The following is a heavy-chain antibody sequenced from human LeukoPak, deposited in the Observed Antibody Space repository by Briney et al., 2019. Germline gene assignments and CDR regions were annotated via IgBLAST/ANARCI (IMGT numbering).Heavy chain of an antibody. CDR1: GYTFTSYG. D-gene: IGHD1-26*01. CDR3: ARGGLWELPRPYTFDI. V-gene: IGHV1-18*01. Sequence: GASVKVSCKASGYTFTSYGISWVRQAPAQGLEWMGWISGYNGNKNYSQKFQGRVTMARDTSTSTAYMELRSLRSDDTAVYYCARGGLWELPRPYTFDIWGQGTMVTVSS. CDR2: ISGYNGNK. J-gene: IGHJ3*02.